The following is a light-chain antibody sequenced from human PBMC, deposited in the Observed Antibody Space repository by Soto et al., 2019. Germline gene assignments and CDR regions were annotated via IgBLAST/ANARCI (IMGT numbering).Light chain of an antibody. J-gene: IGKJ1*01. CDR2: KAS. CDR1: QTISSW. CDR3: QQYNSYSRT. V-gene: IGKV1-5*03. Sequence: DIQMTQSPSTLSESVGDRVTITCRASQTISSWLAWYQQKPGKAPKHLIYKASTLKSGVPSRFSGCGSGTEFTLTISSLQPDDFATYYCQQYNSYSRTFGQGTKVDIK.